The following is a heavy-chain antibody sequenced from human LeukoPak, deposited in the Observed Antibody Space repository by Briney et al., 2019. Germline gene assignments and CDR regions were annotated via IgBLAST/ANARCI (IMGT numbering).Heavy chain of an antibody. D-gene: IGHD3-10*01. CDR1: GYTFTGYY. CDR2: INPNSGGT. V-gene: IGHV1-2*04. J-gene: IGHJ6*03. Sequence: ASVKVSCKASGYTFTGYYMHWVRQAPGQGLEWMGWINPNSGGTNYAQKFQGWVTMTRDTSISTAYMELSRLRSDDTAVYYCARDLQTYGSGSYSYYYYMDVWGKGTTVIVSS. CDR3: ARDLQTYGSGSYSYYYYMDV.